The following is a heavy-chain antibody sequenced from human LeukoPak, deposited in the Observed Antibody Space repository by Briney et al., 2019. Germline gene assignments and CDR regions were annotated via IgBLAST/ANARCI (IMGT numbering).Heavy chain of an antibody. J-gene: IGHJ4*02. Sequence: PGGSPRLSCAASGFTFSSYSMNWVRQAPGKGLEWVSSISSSSSYIYYADSVKGRFTISRDNAKNSLYLQMNSLRAEDTAVYYCARGLNGHFDWVGGFDYWGQGTLVTVSS. V-gene: IGHV3-21*01. CDR1: GFTFSSYS. CDR3: ARGLNGHFDWVGGFDY. D-gene: IGHD3-9*01. CDR2: ISSSSSYI.